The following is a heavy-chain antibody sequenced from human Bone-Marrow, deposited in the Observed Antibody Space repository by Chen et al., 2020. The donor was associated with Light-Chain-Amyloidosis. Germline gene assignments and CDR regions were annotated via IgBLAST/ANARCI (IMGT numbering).Heavy chain of an antibody. D-gene: IGHD6-13*01. CDR2: IHSSGST. V-gene: IGHV4-39*07. CDR3: ARVALISVAAAGSWFDP. Sequence: QLQLQESGPGLVKPSETMSLTCTVSGGSLSSSRYYWGWIRQPPGKGLEWIGSIHSSGSTHYNPSLKSRVTISVDTSKNQFSLKLTSVTAADTAVYYCARVALISVAAAGSWFDPWGQGTLVTVSS. CDR1: GGSLSSSRYY. J-gene: IGHJ5*02.